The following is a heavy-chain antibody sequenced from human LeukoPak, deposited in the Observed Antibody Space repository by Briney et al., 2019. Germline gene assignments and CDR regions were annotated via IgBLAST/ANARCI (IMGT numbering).Heavy chain of an antibody. CDR2: IDPSDSYT. Sequence: GESLKISCKGSGYSFTSYWISWVRQMPGKGLEWMGRIDPSDSYTNYSPSFQGHVTISADKSISTAYLQWSSLKASDTAMYYCARHEEGGSGFWSGYDYWGQGTLVTVSS. D-gene: IGHD3-3*01. CDR3: ARHEEGGSGFWSGYDY. V-gene: IGHV5-10-1*01. CDR1: GYSFTSYW. J-gene: IGHJ4*02.